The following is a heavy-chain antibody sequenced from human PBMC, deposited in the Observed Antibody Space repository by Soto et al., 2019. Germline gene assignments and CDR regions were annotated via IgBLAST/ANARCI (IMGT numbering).Heavy chain of an antibody. CDR1: GFPFINFA. D-gene: IGHD3-16*02. CDR3: AKFGASVRYILVEY. V-gene: IGHV3-23*01. J-gene: IGHJ4*02. Sequence: GGSLRLSCAAAGFPFINFAMSWVRESPGKGLEWVSAISGTGIRTWYADSVRGRFTVSRDNSKNTLYLQMNSLRDEDTAVYYCAKFGASVRYILVEYWGQGTLMTV. CDR2: ISGTGIRT.